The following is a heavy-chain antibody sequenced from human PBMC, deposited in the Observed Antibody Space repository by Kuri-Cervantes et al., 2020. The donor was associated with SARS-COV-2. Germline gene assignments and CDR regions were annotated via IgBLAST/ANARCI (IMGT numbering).Heavy chain of an antibody. Sequence: GGSLRLSCAASAFTFSGRSTSWVRQAPGKGLEWVSTISGSGGSAYYVDSVMGRFTISRDNSKNTLYLQMNSLRAEDTAIYYCTTYESTGYYYDYWGQGTLVTVSS. CDR2: ISGSGGSA. V-gene: IGHV3-23*01. D-gene: IGHD3-22*01. CDR1: AFTFSGRS. J-gene: IGHJ4*02. CDR3: TTYESTGYYYDY.